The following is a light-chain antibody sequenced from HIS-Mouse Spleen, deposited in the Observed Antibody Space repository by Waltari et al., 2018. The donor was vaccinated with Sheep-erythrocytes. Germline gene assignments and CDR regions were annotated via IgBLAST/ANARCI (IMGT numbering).Light chain of an antibody. J-gene: IGLJ2*01. CDR1: SSDVGGYNY. Sequence: QSALTQPRSVSGSPGQSVTISCTGTSSDVGGYNYVSWYQQHPGKAPKLMIYDVSKRPAGVPDRFSGSTSGNTASLTISGLQAEDEADYYCCSYAGSYTFVVVGGGSKLTVL. V-gene: IGLV2-11*01. CDR3: CSYAGSYTFVV. CDR2: DVS.